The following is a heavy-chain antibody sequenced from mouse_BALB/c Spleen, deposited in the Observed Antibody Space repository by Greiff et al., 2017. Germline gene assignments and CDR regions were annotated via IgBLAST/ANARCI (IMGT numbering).Heavy chain of an antibody. V-gene: IGHV1S81*02. Sequence: QVQLQQPGAELVKPGASVKLSCKASGYTFTSYWMHWVKQRPGQGLEWIGEINPSNGRTNYNEKFKSKATLTVDKSSSTAYMQLSSLTSEDSAVYYCARGIYYGNYYFDYWGQGTTLTVSS. J-gene: IGHJ2*01. CDR2: INPSNGRT. CDR1: GYTFTSYW. D-gene: IGHD2-1*01. CDR3: ARGIYYGNYYFDY.